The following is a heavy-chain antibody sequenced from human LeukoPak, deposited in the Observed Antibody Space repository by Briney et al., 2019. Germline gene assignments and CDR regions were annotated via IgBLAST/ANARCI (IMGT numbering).Heavy chain of an antibody. V-gene: IGHV1-2*02. CDR2: INLISGGT. J-gene: IGHJ1*01. CDR3: ARAFYPDYGGNSEAEYFQH. Sequence: ASVKVSCKASGYTCTGYYMHWVNQAAGEGRRRMGWINLISGGTNYAQKFQGRVTMPRDTSISTAYMELSRLRSDDTAVYYCARAFYPDYGGNSEAEYFQHWGQGTLVTASS. CDR1: GYTCTGYY. D-gene: IGHD4-23*01.